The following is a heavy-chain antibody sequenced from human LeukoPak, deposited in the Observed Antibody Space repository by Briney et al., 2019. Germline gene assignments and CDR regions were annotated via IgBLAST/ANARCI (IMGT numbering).Heavy chain of an antibody. V-gene: IGHV1-2*06. CDR1: GYTFTDYY. Sequence: ASVQVSCKASGYTFTDYYMHWVRQAPGLGLEWMGRINPNNGGTIYAQQFQGRVTMTRDTSISTAYMELSRLRSDDTALYYCAREVGTTSNNFDYWSQGTLVTVSS. D-gene: IGHD1-26*01. CDR3: AREVGTTSNNFDY. CDR2: INPNNGGT. J-gene: IGHJ4*02.